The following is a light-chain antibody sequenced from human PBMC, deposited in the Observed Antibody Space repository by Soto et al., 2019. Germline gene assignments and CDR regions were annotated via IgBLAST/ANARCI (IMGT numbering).Light chain of an antibody. CDR2: GAS. CDR1: QSVSRTS. J-gene: IGKJ5*01. CDR3: QQYGNSPIL. V-gene: IGKV3-20*01. Sequence: EIVFTPSPGPPSLSPGERATPSCRASQSVSRTSLAWYQQKPGQAPRLLIYGASNRATGIPDRFSGSGSGTDLTLTISRLEAEDFAMYYCQQYGNSPILFGQGTRLEIK.